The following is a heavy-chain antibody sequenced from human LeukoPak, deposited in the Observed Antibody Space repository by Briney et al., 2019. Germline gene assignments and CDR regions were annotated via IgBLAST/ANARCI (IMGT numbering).Heavy chain of an antibody. CDR3: AXXRGYSGYEPTDYYYYYMDV. D-gene: IGHD5-12*01. CDR1: GYSFTSYW. Sequence: GESLKISCKGSGYSFTSYWIGWVRQMPGKGLEWMGIIYPGDSDTRYSPSFQGQVTISADKSISTAYLQWSSLKASDTAMYYCAXXRGYSGYEPTDYYYYYMDVWGKGTTVTISS. CDR2: IYPGDSDT. J-gene: IGHJ6*03. V-gene: IGHV5-51*01.